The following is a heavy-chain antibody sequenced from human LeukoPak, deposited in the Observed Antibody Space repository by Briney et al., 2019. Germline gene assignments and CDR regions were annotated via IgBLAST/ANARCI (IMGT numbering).Heavy chain of an antibody. D-gene: IGHD2-15*01. J-gene: IGHJ6*04. V-gene: IGHV1-69*13. CDR1: GGTFSSYA. Sequence: SVKVSCKASGGTFSSYAISWVRQAPGQGLEWMGGIIPIFGTANYAQKFQGRVTITADESMSTAYMELSSLRSEDTAVYYCARGPYCSGGSCYSRYYYGMDVWGKGTTVTVSS. CDR3: ARGPYCSGGSCYSRYYYGMDV. CDR2: IIPIFGTA.